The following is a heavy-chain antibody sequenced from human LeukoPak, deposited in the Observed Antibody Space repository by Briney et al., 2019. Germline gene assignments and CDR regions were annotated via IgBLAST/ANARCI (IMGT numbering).Heavy chain of an antibody. CDR3: ARTVVAVAGNWFDP. CDR2: INPNSGGT. Sequence: GASVKVSCKASGYTFINYGITWVRQAPGQGLEWMGWINPNSGGTNYAQKFQGRVTMTRDTSISTAYMELSRLRSDDTAVYYCARTVVAVAGNWFDPWGQGTLVTVSS. CDR1: GYTFINYG. V-gene: IGHV1-2*02. J-gene: IGHJ5*02. D-gene: IGHD6-19*01.